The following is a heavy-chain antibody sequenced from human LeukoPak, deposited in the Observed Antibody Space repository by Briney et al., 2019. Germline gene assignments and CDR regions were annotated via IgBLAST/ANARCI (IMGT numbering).Heavy chain of an antibody. V-gene: IGHV3-23*01. D-gene: IGHD6-13*01. CDR2: ISGSGGST. Sequence: GGSLRLSRAAPGFTFSSYAMSWVRQAPGKGLEWVSAISGSGGSTYYADSVKGRFTISRDNSKTTLYLQMNSLRAEDTAVYYCAKVGGVIAAAGNFDYWGQGTLVTVSS. CDR1: GFTFSSYA. CDR3: AKVGGVIAAAGNFDY. J-gene: IGHJ4*02.